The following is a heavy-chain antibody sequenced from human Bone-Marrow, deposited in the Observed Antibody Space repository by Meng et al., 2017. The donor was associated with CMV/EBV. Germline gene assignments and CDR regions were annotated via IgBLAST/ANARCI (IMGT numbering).Heavy chain of an antibody. CDR3: TTDEILLPPPYNWFDP. J-gene: IGHJ5*02. Sequence: GESLKISCAASGFTFSTYSMKWVRQAPGKGLEWVASISSSSSYTSYADSVKGRFTVSRDSAQNSLYLQMNSLKTEDTAVYYCTTDEILLPPPYNWFDPWGQGPLVPVYS. V-gene: IGHV3-21*03. CDR2: ISSSSSYT. D-gene: IGHD3-3*01. CDR1: GFTFSTYS.